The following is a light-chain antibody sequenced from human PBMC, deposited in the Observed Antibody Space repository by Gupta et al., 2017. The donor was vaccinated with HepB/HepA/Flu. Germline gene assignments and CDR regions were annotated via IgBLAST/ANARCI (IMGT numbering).Light chain of an antibody. J-gene: IGKJ3*01. V-gene: IGKV3-11*01. CDR2: DAS. Sequence: ELVLTQSPATLSLSPGERATISCRASQSVNSYLAWYLQKPGQAPRLLIYDASNRATGIPARCSGSGSGTDFTLTISSLEPEDFAVYYCQQRGNWPFTFGPGTKVDI. CDR1: QSVNSY. CDR3: QQRGNWPFT.